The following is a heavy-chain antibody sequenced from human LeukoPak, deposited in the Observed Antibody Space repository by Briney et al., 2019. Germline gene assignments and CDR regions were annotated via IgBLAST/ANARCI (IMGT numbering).Heavy chain of an antibody. V-gene: IGHV3-21*01. J-gene: IGHJ4*01. Sequence: PGGSLRVSCAASGFTFSSYSMNWVRQTPGKGLEWVSSISSSSTYIFYADSVKGRFTISRDDAKNSLYLQMNSLRAEDTAVYYCAREPAPVILWGQGTLVTVSS. CDR2: ISSSSTYI. D-gene: IGHD2-21*01. CDR3: AREPAPVIL. CDR1: GFTFSSYS.